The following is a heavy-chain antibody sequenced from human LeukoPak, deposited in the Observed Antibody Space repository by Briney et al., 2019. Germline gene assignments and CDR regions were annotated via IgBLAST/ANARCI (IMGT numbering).Heavy chain of an antibody. CDR1: GYTLTELS. CDR3: ATGPMPAAYFDY. J-gene: IGHJ4*02. D-gene: IGHD2-2*01. Sequence: EASVKVSCKVSGYTLTELSMHWVRQAPGKGLEWMGGFDREDGETIYAQKFQGRVTMTEDTSTDTAYMELSSLRSEDTAVYYCATGPMPAAYFDYWGQGTLVTVSS. CDR2: FDREDGET. V-gene: IGHV1-24*01.